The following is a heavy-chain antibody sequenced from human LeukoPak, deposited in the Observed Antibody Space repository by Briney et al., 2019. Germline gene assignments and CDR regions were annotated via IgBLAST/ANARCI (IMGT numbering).Heavy chain of an antibody. CDR1: GVTLSNYA. Sequence: GGSLRLSCVASGVTLSNYAMSWARQAPGKGLEWVSGISSSGSGGNTYYADSVKSRFTISRDSSRNTLFLHMNTLRAEDTAIYYCAKDRTVGASYWCFDLWGRGTLVTVSS. J-gene: IGHJ2*01. D-gene: IGHD1-26*01. CDR2: ISSSGSGGNT. CDR3: AKDRTVGASYWCFDL. V-gene: IGHV3-23*01.